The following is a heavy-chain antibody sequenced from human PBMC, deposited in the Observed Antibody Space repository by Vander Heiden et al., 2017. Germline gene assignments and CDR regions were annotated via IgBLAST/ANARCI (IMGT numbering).Heavy chain of an antibody. Sequence: EVQLVESGGGLVKPGGSLRLSCAASGFTFSSYSMNWVRQAPGKGLEWVSSISSSSSYIYYADSVKGRFTISRDNAKNSLYLQMNSLRAEDTAVYYCARLYGSGSYYNVGPSDYWGQGTLVTVSS. V-gene: IGHV3-21*01. CDR3: ARLYGSGSYYNVGPSDY. D-gene: IGHD3-10*01. CDR2: ISSSSSYI. CDR1: GFTFSSYS. J-gene: IGHJ4*02.